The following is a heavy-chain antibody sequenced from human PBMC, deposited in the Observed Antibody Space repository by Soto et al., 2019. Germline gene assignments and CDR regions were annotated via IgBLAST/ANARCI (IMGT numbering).Heavy chain of an antibody. CDR1: GFTFSSYS. CDR2: ISSSSSYI. Sequence: PGGSLRLSCAASGFTFSSYSMNWVRQAPGKGLEWVSSISSSSSYIYYADSVKGRFTISRDNAKNSLYLQMNSLRAEDTAVYYCARETTWNSPLFDYWGQGTLVTVSS. D-gene: IGHD1-7*01. V-gene: IGHV3-21*01. CDR3: ARETTWNSPLFDY. J-gene: IGHJ4*02.